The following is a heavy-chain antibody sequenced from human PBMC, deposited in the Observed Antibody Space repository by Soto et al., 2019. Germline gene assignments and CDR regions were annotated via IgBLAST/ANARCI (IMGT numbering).Heavy chain of an antibody. Sequence: QVQLVESGGGVVQPGRSLRLSCAASGFTFSSYAMHWVRQAPGKGLEWVAVISYDGSNKYYADSVKGRFSISRDNSKNTLYLQMNSLRAEDTAVYYCARDRSWDAVNRAGDAFDIWGQGTMVTVSS. CDR3: ARDRSWDAVNRAGDAFDI. V-gene: IGHV3-30-3*01. CDR1: GFTFSSYA. D-gene: IGHD6-13*01. J-gene: IGHJ3*02. CDR2: ISYDGSNK.